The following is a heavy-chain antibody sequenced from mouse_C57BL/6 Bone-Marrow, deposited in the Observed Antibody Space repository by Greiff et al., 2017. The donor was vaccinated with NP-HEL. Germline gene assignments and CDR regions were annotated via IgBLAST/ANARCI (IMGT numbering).Heavy chain of an antibody. CDR1: GYTFTDYY. CDR3: ARKPYYSNRYFDV. CDR2: INPYNGGT. V-gene: IGHV1-19*01. Sequence: EVKLVESGPVLVKPGASVKMSCKASGYTFTDYYMNWVKQSHGKSLEWIGVINPYNGGTSYNQKFKGKATLTVDKSSSTAYMELNSLTSEDSAVYYCARKPYYSNRYFDVWGTGTTVTVSS. J-gene: IGHJ1*03. D-gene: IGHD2-5*01.